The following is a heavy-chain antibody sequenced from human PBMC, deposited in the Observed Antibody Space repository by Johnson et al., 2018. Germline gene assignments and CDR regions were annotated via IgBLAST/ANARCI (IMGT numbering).Heavy chain of an antibody. V-gene: IGHV3-21*01. Sequence: VQLVQSGGGLVKPGGSLRLSCAASGFTFSSYSMNWVRQAPGKGLEWVSSISSSSSYIYNADSMKGRFTISRDNAKNSLHLQMNSLRAEDTAGYYCARSQSAYYGDYVGAEYFQHWGQGTLVTVSS. J-gene: IGHJ1*01. CDR2: ISSSSSYI. CDR3: ARSQSAYYGDYVGAEYFQH. D-gene: IGHD4-17*01. CDR1: GFTFSSYS.